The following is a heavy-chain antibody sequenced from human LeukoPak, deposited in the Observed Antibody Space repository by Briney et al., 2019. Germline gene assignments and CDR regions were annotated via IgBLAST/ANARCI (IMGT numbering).Heavy chain of an antibody. CDR3: ARVRGSGWSDL. CDR1: GFTFSSYW. Sequence: GGSLRLSCAASGFTFSSYWMQWVRQAPGKVLVWVSRINSDGSSTSYGDSVKGRCTTTTDNATDRLYLQMNSLRAEDTAVYYCARVRGSGWSDLWGRGTLVTVSS. J-gene: IGHJ2*01. CDR2: INSDGSST. D-gene: IGHD6-19*01. V-gene: IGHV3-74*01.